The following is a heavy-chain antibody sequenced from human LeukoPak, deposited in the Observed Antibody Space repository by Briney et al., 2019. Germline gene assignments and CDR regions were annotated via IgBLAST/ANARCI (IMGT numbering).Heavy chain of an antibody. V-gene: IGHV4-39*07. Sequence: PSETLSLTCTVSGGSISSSSYYWGWIRQPPGKGLEWIGEINHSGSTNYNPSLKSRVTISVDTSKDQFSLKLSPVTAADTAVYYCASPWDFWGQGTLVTVSS. CDR2: INHSGST. CDR3: ASPWDF. J-gene: IGHJ4*02. CDR1: GGSISSSSYY.